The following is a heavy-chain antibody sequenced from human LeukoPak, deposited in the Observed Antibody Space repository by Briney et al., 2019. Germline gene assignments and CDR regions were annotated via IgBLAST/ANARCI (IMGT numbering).Heavy chain of an antibody. CDR3: AKGRFYFDY. V-gene: IGHV3-23*01. CDR2: FSGTGGTR. Sequence: PGGSLRLSCAASGFTFSDYAMSWVRQAPGKGLEWVSAFSGTGGTRYYADSVKGRFTISRDDSKNTLYLQMNSLRAEDTAVYYCAKGRFYFDYSGQGTLVTVSS. CDR1: GFTFSDYA. J-gene: IGHJ4*02.